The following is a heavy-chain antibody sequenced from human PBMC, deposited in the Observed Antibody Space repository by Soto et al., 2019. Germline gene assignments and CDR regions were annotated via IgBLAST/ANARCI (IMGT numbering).Heavy chain of an antibody. CDR2: ISGSGGST. J-gene: IGHJ4*02. CDR3: AKDAVRVVVPAAPFDY. CDR1: GFTFSSYA. V-gene: IGHV3-23*01. Sequence: GGSLRLSCAASGFTFSSYAMSWVRQAPGKGLEWVSAISGSGGSTYYADSVKGRFTISRDNSKNTLYLQMNSLRAEDTAVYYCAKDAVRVVVPAAPFDYWGQGTLVTVSS. D-gene: IGHD2-2*01.